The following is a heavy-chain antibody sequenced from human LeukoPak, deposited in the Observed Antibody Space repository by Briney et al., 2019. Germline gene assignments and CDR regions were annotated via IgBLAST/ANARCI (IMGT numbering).Heavy chain of an antibody. Sequence: GGSLRLSCPASGFTFSSYWMHWVRQAPGKGPVWISHISSGDGTNIGYADSVKGRFTISRDNAKNTLYLQMNSLGVEDTAVYYCTRTTGQRCFDCWGQGTQVTVSS. CDR2: ISSGDGTNI. CDR3: TRTTGQRCFDC. D-gene: IGHD4-11*01. J-gene: IGHJ4*02. CDR1: GFTFSSYW. V-gene: IGHV3-74*01.